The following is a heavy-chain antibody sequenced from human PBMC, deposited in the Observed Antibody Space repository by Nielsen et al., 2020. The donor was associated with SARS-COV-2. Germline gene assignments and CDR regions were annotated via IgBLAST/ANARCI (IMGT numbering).Heavy chain of an antibody. Sequence: GGSLRLSCETSGFTFTTYAMHWVRQAPGKGVEWVAIIWDDGKTKYYADSVKGRFTISRDNAENSLSLQMNSLRAEDTAVYYCARESVTGTDAFDIWGQGTVVTVSS. J-gene: IGHJ3*02. CDR3: ARESVTGTDAFDI. V-gene: IGHV3-33*01. D-gene: IGHD6-19*01. CDR2: IWDDGKTK. CDR1: GFTFTTYA.